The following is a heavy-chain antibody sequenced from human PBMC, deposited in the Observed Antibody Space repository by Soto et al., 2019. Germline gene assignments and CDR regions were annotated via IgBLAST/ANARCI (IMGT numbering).Heavy chain of an antibody. J-gene: IGHJ6*02. CDR2: ISGSGGRT. V-gene: IGHV3-23*01. CDR3: ARDMSGGTYNNYNGMDD. CDR1: GFTFSSYA. Sequence: GGSLRLSCAASGFTFSSYAMSWVRQAPGKGLEWVSGISGSGGRTYYADSVKGRFTISRDNSKNTLYLQMNSLRADDTAVYYCARDMSGGTYNNYNGMDDWGQGTTVTVS. D-gene: IGHD1-26*01.